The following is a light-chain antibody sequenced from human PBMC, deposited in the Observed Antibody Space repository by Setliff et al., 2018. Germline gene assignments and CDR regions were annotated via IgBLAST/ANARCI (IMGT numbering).Light chain of an antibody. V-gene: IGLV2-14*01. Sequence: ALAQPASATGSPGQSITISCTGTSSDVGGYNSVAWYQQHPGKAPKVLIYDVSKRPSGASNRFSGSKSGNTASLTISGLQAEDEADYYCSSFTNTITYVFGTGTKV. J-gene: IGLJ1*01. CDR2: DVS. CDR1: SSDVGGYNS. CDR3: SSFTNTITYV.